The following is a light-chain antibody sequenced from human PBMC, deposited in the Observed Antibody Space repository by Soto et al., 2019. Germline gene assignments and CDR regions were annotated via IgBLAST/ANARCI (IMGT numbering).Light chain of an antibody. CDR2: KAS. Sequence: DIQMTQSPSTLSGSVGDRVTITCRASQTISSWLAWYQQKPGKAPKLLIYKASTLKSGVPSRFSGSGSGTEFTLNISSRQPDDFANYYCQHYNSYSEAFGQGTKVELK. V-gene: IGKV1-5*03. J-gene: IGKJ1*01. CDR3: QHYNSYSEA. CDR1: QTISSW.